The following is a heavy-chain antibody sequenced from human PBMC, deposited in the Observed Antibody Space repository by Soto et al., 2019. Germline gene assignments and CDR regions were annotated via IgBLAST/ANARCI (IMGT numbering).Heavy chain of an antibody. CDR3: ARDDRIAAAGTLDYYYGMDV. CDR2: INHSGST. J-gene: IGHJ6*02. CDR1: GGSFSGYY. Sequence: PSETLSLTCAVYGGSFSGYYWSWIRQPPGKGLEWIGEINHSGSTNYNPSLKSRVTISVDTSKNQFSLKLSSVTAADTAVYYCARDDRIAAAGTLDYYYGMDVWAQGTTVTVSS. V-gene: IGHV4-34*01. D-gene: IGHD6-13*01.